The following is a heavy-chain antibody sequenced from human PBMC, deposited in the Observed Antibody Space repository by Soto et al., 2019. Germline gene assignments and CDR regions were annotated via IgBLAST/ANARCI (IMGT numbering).Heavy chain of an antibody. J-gene: IGHJ6*02. CDR3: ASLSYDILTGYSLPYYYYGMDV. CDR2: IIPIFGTA. D-gene: IGHD3-9*01. V-gene: IGHV1-69*01. CDR1: GGTFSSYA. Sequence: QVQLVQSGAEVKKPGSSVKVSCKASGGTFSSYAISWVRQAPGQGLEWMGGIIPIFGTANYAQKFQGRVTITADESTSTAYMELSSLRSEDTAVYYCASLSYDILTGYSLPYYYYGMDVWGQGTTVTVSS.